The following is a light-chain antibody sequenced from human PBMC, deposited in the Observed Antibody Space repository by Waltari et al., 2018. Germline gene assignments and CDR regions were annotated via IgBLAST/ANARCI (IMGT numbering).Light chain of an antibody. CDR1: TSDLGIYHY. Sequence: QSALTQTASVSGSPAQSITISCTGTTSDLGIYHYASSYQQHPGKAPKLMIYDVSKQPPGFSTRFSGSKSGTTASLTISGLQAEDEADYYCSSYTSSSTLYVFGTGTKVTVL. J-gene: IGLJ1*01. V-gene: IGLV2-14*01. CDR2: DVS. CDR3: SSYTSSSTLYV.